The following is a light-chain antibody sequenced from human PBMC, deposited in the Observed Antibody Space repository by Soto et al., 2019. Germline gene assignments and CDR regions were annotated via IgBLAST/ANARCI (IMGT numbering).Light chain of an antibody. Sequence: IALTQSPGTLSLSPEERATLSCRASQSVTSSHLDWYQQKPGQSPRLLIYGASTRATAIPDRFSGSGSGKDFSLTISRLEHEDVAVYYCHQYVTSPNTFGQGTKLEIK. CDR3: HQYVTSPNT. CDR2: GAS. V-gene: IGKV3-20*01. CDR1: QSVTSSH. J-gene: IGKJ2*01.